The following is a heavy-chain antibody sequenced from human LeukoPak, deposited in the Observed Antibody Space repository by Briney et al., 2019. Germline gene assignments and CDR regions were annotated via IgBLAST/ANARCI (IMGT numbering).Heavy chain of an antibody. CDR2: IYSSGST. CDR1: GDSINNYY. J-gene: IGHJ4*02. D-gene: IGHD3-10*01. CDR3: ARHRGSGSPYFDY. Sequence: SETLSLTCTVSGDSINNYYWSWVRQSPGKGLEWIGYIYSSGSTKYNPSFKSRVTISVDTSKNQFSLKLSSVTAADTAVYYCARHRGSGSPYFDYWGQGTLVTVSS. V-gene: IGHV4-59*08.